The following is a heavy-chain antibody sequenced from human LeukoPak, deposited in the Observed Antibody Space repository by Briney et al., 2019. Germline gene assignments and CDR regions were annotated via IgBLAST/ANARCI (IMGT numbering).Heavy chain of an antibody. CDR3: ARSSIAARENDY. V-gene: IGHV1-18*01. CDR2: ISAHNGNA. D-gene: IGHD6-6*01. J-gene: IGHJ4*02. CDR1: GYTFTSYG. Sequence: ASVKVSCKTSGYTFTSYGINWVRQAPGQGLEWMGRISAHNGNANYAQKFQGRVTMTTDTLATTAYMELRSLRSDDTAVYYCARSSIAARENDYWGQGTLVTVSS.